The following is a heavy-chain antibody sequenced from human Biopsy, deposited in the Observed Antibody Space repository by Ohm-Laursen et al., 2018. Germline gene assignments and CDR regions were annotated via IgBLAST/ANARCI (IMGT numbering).Heavy chain of an antibody. CDR2: ISHTGYT. CDR3: ARGSNEYGGLYFPH. CDR1: GGSFTGHY. V-gene: IGHV4-59*11. Sequence: SDTLSLTWTVSGGSFTGHYWTWIRQPPGKGLEWIGHISHTGYTSYKSSLKSRVTISSDTSRKHFSLRLTSLAAADTAVYYCARGSNEYGGLYFPHWGQGTLVTVSS. D-gene: IGHD4-23*01. J-gene: IGHJ1*01.